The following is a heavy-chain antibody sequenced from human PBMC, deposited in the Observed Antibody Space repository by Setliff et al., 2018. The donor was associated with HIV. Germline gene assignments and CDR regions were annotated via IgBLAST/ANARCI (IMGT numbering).Heavy chain of an antibody. Sequence: LSLTCTVSGGSVSSGSYYWSWIRQPAGRGLEWIGHRYTTGSTSYNPSLKSRVTISVDTSKNQFSLKLSSVTAADTAVYYCARGPKPGLLDLTRFDSWGQGTLVTVSS. V-gene: IGHV4-61*09. J-gene: IGHJ5*01. D-gene: IGHD3-9*01. CDR2: RYTTGST. CDR3: ARGPKPGLLDLTRFDS. CDR1: GGSVSSGSYY.